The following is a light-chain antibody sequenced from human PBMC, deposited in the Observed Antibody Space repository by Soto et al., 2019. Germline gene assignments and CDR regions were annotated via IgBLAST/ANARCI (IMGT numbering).Light chain of an antibody. Sequence: DIVVTQSPDSLAVSLGERATINCKSSQNNKNYLAWYQQKAGQPPKLLIDWASTRASGVPDRFSGSGSGTDFTLTISSLQAEDVAVYYCQQYNNWPRTFGQGTKVEIK. CDR3: QQYNNWPRT. V-gene: IGKV4-1*01. J-gene: IGKJ1*01. CDR1: QNNKNY. CDR2: WAS.